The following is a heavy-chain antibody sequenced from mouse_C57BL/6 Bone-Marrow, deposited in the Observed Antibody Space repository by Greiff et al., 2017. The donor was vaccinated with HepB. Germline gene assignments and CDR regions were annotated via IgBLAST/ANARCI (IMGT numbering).Heavy chain of an antibody. Sequence: VQLKESGAELVRPGTSVKMSCKASGYTFTNYWIGWAKQRPGHGLEWIGDIYPGGGYTNYNEKFKGKATLTADKSSSTAYMQFSSLTSEDSAIYYCAREGNYYGSSYWYFDVWGTGTTVTVSS. CDR1: GYTFTNYW. J-gene: IGHJ1*03. CDR3: AREGNYYGSSYWYFDV. V-gene: IGHV1-63*01. D-gene: IGHD1-1*01. CDR2: IYPGGGYT.